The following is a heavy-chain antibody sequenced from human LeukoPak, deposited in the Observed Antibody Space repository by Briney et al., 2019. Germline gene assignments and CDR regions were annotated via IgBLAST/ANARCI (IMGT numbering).Heavy chain of an antibody. J-gene: IGHJ5*02. V-gene: IGHV1-2*02. D-gene: IGHD6-25*01. CDR3: ARATIASVDP. CDR2: MNPNSGYT. CDR1: GYTFTTYD. Sequence: ASVKVSCKASGYTFTTYDINWVRQAPGQGLEWMGWMNPNSGYTNYAQKFQGRVTMTRDTSISTAYMELSRLRSDDTAVYYCARATIASVDPWGQGTLVTVSS.